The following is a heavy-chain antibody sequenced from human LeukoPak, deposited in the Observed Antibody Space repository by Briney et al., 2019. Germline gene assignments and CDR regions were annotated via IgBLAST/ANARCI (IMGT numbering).Heavy chain of an antibody. CDR1: GFTFSSYA. J-gene: IGHJ4*02. CDR2: IKQDGSEK. CDR3: ARDLPYGGNFDY. D-gene: IGHD4-23*01. V-gene: IGHV3-7*01. Sequence: GGSLRLSCAASGFTFSSYAMSWVRQAPGKGLEWVANIKQDGSEKYYVDSVKGRFTISRDNAKNSLYLQMNGLRAEDTAVYYCARDLPYGGNFDYWGRGTLVTVSS.